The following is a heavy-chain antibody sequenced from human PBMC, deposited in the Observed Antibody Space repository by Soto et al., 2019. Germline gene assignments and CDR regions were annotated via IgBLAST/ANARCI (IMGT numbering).Heavy chain of an antibody. CDR3: ARDNILGILYGGMDV. Sequence: PSETLSLTCNVSGASMYSYYWTWMRQSPGKALEWIGYVYYTGSTSYSPSLQGRVSMTLDTSKKQFSLRLDSVTAADTAVYYSARDNILGILYGGMDVSGQGTTVTVSS. CDR1: GASMYSYY. J-gene: IGHJ6*02. D-gene: IGHD2-8*01. V-gene: IGHV4-59*12. CDR2: VYYTGST.